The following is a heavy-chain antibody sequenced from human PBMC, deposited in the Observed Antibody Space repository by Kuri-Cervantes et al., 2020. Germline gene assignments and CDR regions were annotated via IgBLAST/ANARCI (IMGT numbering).Heavy chain of an antibody. CDR1: GFTFSNAW. J-gene: IGHJ4*02. CDR2: IKSKTDGGTT. Sequence: GGSLRLSCAASGFTFSNAWMSWVRQAPGKGLEWVGRIKSKTDGGTTDYAAPVKGRFTISRDDSKNTLYLQMNSLKTEDTAVYYCARDAVSNNPSPRSGPNDYWGQGTLVTVSS. V-gene: IGHV3-15*01. CDR3: ARDAVSNNPSPRSGPNDY. D-gene: IGHD6-25*01.